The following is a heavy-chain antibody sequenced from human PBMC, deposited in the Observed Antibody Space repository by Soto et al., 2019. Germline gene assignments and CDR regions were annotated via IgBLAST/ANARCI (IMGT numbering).Heavy chain of an antibody. D-gene: IGHD6-13*01. CDR1: GYSFTSYW. CDR2: IYPGDSDT. J-gene: IGHJ6*02. CDR3: ARRIAAAGNDYYYYGMDV. Sequence: GESLKISCKGSGYSFTSYWIGWVRQMPGKGLEWMGIIYPGDSDTRYSPSFQGQVTISADKSISTAYLQWSSLKASDTAMYYCARRIAAAGNDYYYYGMDVWGQGTTVTVS. V-gene: IGHV5-51*01.